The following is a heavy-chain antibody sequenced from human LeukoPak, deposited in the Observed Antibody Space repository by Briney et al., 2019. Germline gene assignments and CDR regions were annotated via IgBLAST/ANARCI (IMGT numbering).Heavy chain of an antibody. CDR2: ISGSGGST. CDR1: GFTFSSYV. D-gene: IGHD2-15*01. J-gene: IGHJ1*01. Sequence: TGGSLRLSCAPSGFTFSSYVMSWVRQAPGKGLEWVSAISGSGGSTYYADSVKGRFTISRDNSKNTLYLQMNSLRAEDTAVYYCAKYCSGGSCYGPEYFQHWGRGTLVTVSS. CDR3: AKYCSGGSCYGPEYFQH. V-gene: IGHV3-23*01.